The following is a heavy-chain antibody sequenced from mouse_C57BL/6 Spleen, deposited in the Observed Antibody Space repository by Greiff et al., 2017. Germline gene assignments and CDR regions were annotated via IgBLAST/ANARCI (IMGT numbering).Heavy chain of an antibody. CDR2: IDPETGGT. Sequence: VQLQQSGAELVRPGASVTLSCKASGYTFTDYEMHWVKQTPVHGLEWIGAIDPETGGTAYNQKFKGKAILTAAKSSSTAYMELRSLTSEDSAVDYCTRYDYGEGFAYGGQVTLVTVSA. CDR1: GYTFTDYE. J-gene: IGHJ3*01. CDR3: TRYDYGEGFAY. D-gene: IGHD2-4*01. V-gene: IGHV1-15*01.